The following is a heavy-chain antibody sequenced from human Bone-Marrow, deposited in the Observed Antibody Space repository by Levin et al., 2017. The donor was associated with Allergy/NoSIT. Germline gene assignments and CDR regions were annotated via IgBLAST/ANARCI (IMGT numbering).Heavy chain of an antibody. D-gene: IGHD5-24*01. V-gene: IGHV3-21*01. CDR2: ISSSSSYI. J-gene: IGHJ4*02. Sequence: GESLKISCAASGFTFSSYSMNWVRQAPGKGLEWVSSISSSSSYIYYADSVKGRFTISRDNAKNSLYLQMNSLRAEDTAVYYCARGLRSDGYNGGWNWGQGTLVTVSS. CDR3: ARGLRSDGYNGGWN. CDR1: GFTFSSYS.